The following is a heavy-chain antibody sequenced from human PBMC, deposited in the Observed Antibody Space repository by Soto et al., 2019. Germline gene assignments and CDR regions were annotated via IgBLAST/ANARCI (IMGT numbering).Heavy chain of an antibody. J-gene: IGHJ4*02. CDR3: ARDLGYCSGGSCPTLSY. Sequence: GASVKVSCKASGYTFTSYYMHWVRQAPGQGLEWMGIINPSGGSTSYAQKFQGRVTMTRDTSTSTVYMELSSLRSEDTAVYYCARDLGYCSGGSCPTLSYWGQGTLVTVSS. CDR1: GYTFTSYY. D-gene: IGHD2-15*01. V-gene: IGHV1-46*03. CDR2: INPSGGST.